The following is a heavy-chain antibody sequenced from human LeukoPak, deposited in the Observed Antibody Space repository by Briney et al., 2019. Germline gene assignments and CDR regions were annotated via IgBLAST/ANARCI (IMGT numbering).Heavy chain of an antibody. D-gene: IGHD2-2*01. V-gene: IGHV4-34*01. CDR1: GGSFSGYY. J-gene: IGHJ5*02. CDR3: ARVRHCSSTSCYSSDWFDP. Sequence: SETLSLTCGVSGGSFSGYYWSWIRQSPGKGLEWIGEINESGSTDYNPSLMSRVTISLDTSKNQFSLKLSSMTAADTATYYCARVRHCSSTSCYSSDWFDPWGQGTLVTVSS. CDR2: INESGST.